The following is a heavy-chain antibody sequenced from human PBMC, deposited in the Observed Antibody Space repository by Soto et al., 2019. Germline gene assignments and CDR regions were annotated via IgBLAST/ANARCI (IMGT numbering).Heavy chain of an antibody. J-gene: IGHJ4*03. D-gene: IGHD3-9*01. Sequence: PGGSLRLSCAASGFIFSDAWINWVRQAPGKGLEWVGRIKSKTDGGTTDFAAPVKGRFAISRDDSRDVVYMEMYSLKTDDTAVYFCTTDSLFTGQLVRMHNWGHGTLVTVSS. CDR1: GFIFSDAW. CDR2: IKSKTDGGTT. V-gene: IGHV3-15*07. CDR3: TTDSLFTGQLVRMHN.